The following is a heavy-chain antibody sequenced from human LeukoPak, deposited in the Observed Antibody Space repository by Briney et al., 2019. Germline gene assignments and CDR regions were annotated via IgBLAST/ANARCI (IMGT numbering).Heavy chain of an antibody. D-gene: IGHD5-12*01. CDR2: FYYTGST. J-gene: IGHJ6*02. CDR3: ARFRQEWLRGNYYGMDV. CDR1: GGSISGYY. V-gene: IGHV4-59*01. Sequence: PSETLSLTCTVSGGSISGYYWTWIRQPPGKGLEWIGYFYYTGSTNYNPSLKSRVTISVDTSKNQFSLKLSSVTAADTAVYYCARFRQEWLRGNYYGMDVWGQGTTVTVSS.